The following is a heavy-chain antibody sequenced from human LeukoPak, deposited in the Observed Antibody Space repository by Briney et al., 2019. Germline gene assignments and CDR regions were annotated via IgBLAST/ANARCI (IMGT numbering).Heavy chain of an antibody. CDR1: GYSINSGYY. CDR3: ARNDIVVVPAATLGWFDP. J-gene: IGHJ5*02. Sequence: PSGTLSLTCTVSGYSINSGYYWGWIRQPPGKGLEWIGSIYHSGSTYYNPSLKSRVTISVDTSKNQFSLKLSSVTAADTAVYYCARNDIVVVPAATLGWFDPWGQGTLVTVSS. D-gene: IGHD2-2*01. V-gene: IGHV4-38-2*02. CDR2: IYHSGST.